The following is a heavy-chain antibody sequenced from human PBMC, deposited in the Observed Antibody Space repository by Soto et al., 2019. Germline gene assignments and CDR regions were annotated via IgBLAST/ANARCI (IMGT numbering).Heavy chain of an antibody. CDR3: ARHMDTYGNGAFDY. V-gene: IGHV4-59*08. J-gene: IGHJ4*02. CDR1: GGSITGYY. CDR2: IHYSGRT. D-gene: IGHD5-18*01. Sequence: QVQLQESGPGLVKPSETLSLTCTVSGGSITGYYWSWIRQSPGKGLEWVAFIHYSGRTSYNPSLKTRVTISVATSKNKFSLQLSSVPAADTAAFYCARHMDTYGNGAFDYWGQGTLVTVSS.